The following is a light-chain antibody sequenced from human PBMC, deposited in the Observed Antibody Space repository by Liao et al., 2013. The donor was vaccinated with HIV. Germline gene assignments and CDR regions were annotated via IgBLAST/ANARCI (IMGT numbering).Light chain of an antibody. CDR1: NIGSKR. CDR2: QDN. Sequence: SYELTQPPSVSVAPGKTASITCGGNNIGSKRVHWYQQKPGQAPVLVIYQDNKRPSGIPERFSGSNSGNTATLTISGTQAMDEADYFCQAWDSSVDVVFGGGTKLTVL. CDR3: QAWDSSVDVV. V-gene: IGLV3-21*01. J-gene: IGLJ2*01.